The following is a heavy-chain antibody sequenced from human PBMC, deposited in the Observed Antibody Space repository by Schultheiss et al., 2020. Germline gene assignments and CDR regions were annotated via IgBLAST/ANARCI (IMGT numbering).Heavy chain of an antibody. CDR1: GFTFSSYG. Sequence: GGSLRLSCAASGFTFSSYGMHWVRQAPGKGLEWVAVISYDGSNKYYADSVKGRFTISRDNSKNTLYLQMNSLRAEDTAVYYCARDWATGADATDYWGQGTLVTVSS. CDR2: ISYDGSNK. J-gene: IGHJ4*02. V-gene: IGHV3-30*03. D-gene: IGHD7-27*01. CDR3: ARDWATGADATDY.